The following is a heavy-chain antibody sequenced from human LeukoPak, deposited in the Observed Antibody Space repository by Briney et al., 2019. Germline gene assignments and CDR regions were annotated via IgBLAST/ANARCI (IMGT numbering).Heavy chain of an antibody. V-gene: IGHV3-21*01. J-gene: IGHJ4*02. CDR3: VGGDSREY. CDR2: LGRTSTDK. D-gene: IGHD3-22*01. CDR1: GFTFNTYN. Sequence: GGSLRLSCLASGFTFNTYNMNWVRQAPGKGLEGVSSLGRTSTDKYYADSVRGSFTISRDTAENSLYVQMTSLRAEDTAVYYCVGGDSREYWGQGTMLTVSS.